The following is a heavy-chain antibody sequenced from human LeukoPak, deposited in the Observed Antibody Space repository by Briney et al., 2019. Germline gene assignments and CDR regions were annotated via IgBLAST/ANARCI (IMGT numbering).Heavy chain of an antibody. D-gene: IGHD5-12*01. J-gene: IGHJ4*02. V-gene: IGHV5-51*01. Sequence: GEALKISCKGSGYSFTNYLNGWVRQMPGKGVEWMGVIYPGDSDTIYSPSFQGQVTISADMSLPTAYLPWSSLKASYTARYYCARPVATISWELDYWGQGTLVTVSS. CDR3: ARPVATISWELDY. CDR1: GYSFTNYL. CDR2: IYPGDSDT.